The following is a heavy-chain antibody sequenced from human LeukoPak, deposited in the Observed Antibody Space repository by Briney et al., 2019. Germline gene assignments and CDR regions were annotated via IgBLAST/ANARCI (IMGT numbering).Heavy chain of an antibody. Sequence: GGSLRLSCAASGFTFSSYAMSWVRQAPGKGLEWVSSISASVGSTYYAGSVKGRFTVSRDNSKNTLYLQMNSLRAEDTAVYYCARDRENWFDPWGQGTLVTVSS. J-gene: IGHJ5*02. V-gene: IGHV3-23*01. CDR3: ARDRENWFDP. CDR1: GFTFSSYA. CDR2: ISASVGST.